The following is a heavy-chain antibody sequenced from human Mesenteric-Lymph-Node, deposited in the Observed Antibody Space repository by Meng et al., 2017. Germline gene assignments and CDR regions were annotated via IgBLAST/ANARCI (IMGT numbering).Heavy chain of an antibody. V-gene: IGHV4-34*01. Sequence: VQIHQLGPGLLKPPGTLCRTCAVYGGSFSGYYWSWIRQPPGKGLEWIGEINHSGSTNYNPSLKSRVTISVDTSKNQFSLKLSSVTAADTAVYYCARRYGASAYNWFDPWGQGTLVTVSS. CDR2: INHSGST. CDR1: GGSFSGYY. J-gene: IGHJ5*02. D-gene: IGHD4-17*01. CDR3: ARRYGASAYNWFDP.